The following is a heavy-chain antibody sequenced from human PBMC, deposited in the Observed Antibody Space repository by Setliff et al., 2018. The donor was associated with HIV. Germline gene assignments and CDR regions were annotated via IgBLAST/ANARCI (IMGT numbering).Heavy chain of an antibody. D-gene: IGHD2-15*01. Sequence: KTSETLSLTCTVSGDSITNNNFFWTWVRQDPGKGLEWIGYIYFSGSATYNPSLKSPVSISVDTSKNQFYLKLSSVTAADTAVYYCARGRVFCNGDSCYHLDSCGQGILVT. CDR3: ARGRVFCNGDSCYHLDS. V-gene: IGHV4-31*01. J-gene: IGHJ4*02. CDR1: GDSITNNNFF. CDR2: IYFSGSA.